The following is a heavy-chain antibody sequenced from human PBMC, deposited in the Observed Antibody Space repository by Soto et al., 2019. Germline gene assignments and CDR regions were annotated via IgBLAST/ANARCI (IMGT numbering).Heavy chain of an antibody. CDR2: MNPNSGNT. D-gene: IGHD6-13*01. J-gene: IGHJ4*02. Sequence: ASVKVSCKASGQTFTSYDTNSVRQSTGQGLEWMGWMNPNSGNTGYAQKFQGRVTMTRNTSISTAYMELSSLRSADTAVYYCATRLFNIAAAGTNYWGQGTLVTVSS. CDR3: ATRLFNIAAAGTNY. CDR1: GQTFTSYD. V-gene: IGHV1-8*01.